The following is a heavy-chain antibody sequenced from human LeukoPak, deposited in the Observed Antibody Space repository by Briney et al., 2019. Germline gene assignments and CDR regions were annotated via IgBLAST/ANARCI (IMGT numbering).Heavy chain of an antibody. CDR3: ARVRRYCSSTSCHQGHYYYYMDV. J-gene: IGHJ6*03. V-gene: IGHV1-8*01. D-gene: IGHD2-2*01. Sequence: ASVKVSCKASGYTFTSYDINWVRQATGQGLEWMGWMNPNSGNTGYAQKFQGRVTMTRNTSISTAYMELSSLRSEDTAVYYCARVRRYCSSTSCHQGHYYYYMDVWGKGTTVTVS. CDR2: MNPNSGNT. CDR1: GYTFTSYD.